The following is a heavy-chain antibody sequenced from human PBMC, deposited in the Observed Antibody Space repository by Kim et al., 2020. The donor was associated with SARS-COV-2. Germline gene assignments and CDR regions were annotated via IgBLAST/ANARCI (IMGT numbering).Heavy chain of an antibody. Sequence: GGSLRLSCAASGFTFSSYAMSWVRQAPGKGLEWVSAISGSGGSTYYADSVKGRFTFSRDNSKNTLYLQMNSLRAEDTAVYYCAKGGDYVWGSYRWFGYWGQGALVTVSS. CDR1: GFTFSSYA. CDR2: ISGSGGST. CDR3: AKGGDYVWGSYRWFGY. J-gene: IGHJ4*02. D-gene: IGHD3-16*02. V-gene: IGHV3-23*01.